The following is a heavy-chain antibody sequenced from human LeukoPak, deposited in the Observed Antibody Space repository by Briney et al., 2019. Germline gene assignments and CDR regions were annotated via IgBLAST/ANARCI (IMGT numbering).Heavy chain of an antibody. V-gene: IGHV1-46*01. CDR3: ARGREWLFDLDYYGMDV. D-gene: IGHD5-12*01. CDR2: FNPSGGST. CDR1: GYTFTSYY. Sequence: ASVKVSCKASGYTFTSYYMHWVRQAPGQGLEWMGIFNPSGGSTSYAQKFQGRVTMTRDTSTSTVYMELSSLRSEDTAVYYCARGREWLFDLDYYGMDVWGQGTTVTVSS. J-gene: IGHJ6*02.